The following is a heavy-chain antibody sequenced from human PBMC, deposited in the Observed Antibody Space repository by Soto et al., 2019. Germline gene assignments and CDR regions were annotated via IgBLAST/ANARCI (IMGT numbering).Heavy chain of an antibody. J-gene: IGHJ5*02. V-gene: IGHV3-7*01. D-gene: IGHD1-1*01. CDR1: GFTFRNYW. CDR3: ARDVMRTTKGWPEDS. CDR2: INQDGSEK. Sequence: EVQLVESGGGLVQPGGSLRLSCVASGFTFRNYWMSWVRQVPGKGLQWLVNINQDGSEKYSVDSVKGRFTITRDNAKNSLFLQMDSLRAEDTALYYCARDVMRTTKGWPEDSWGQGTLVSVSS.